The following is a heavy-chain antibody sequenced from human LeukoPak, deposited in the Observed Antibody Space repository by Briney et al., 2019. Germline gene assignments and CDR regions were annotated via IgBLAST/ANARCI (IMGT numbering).Heavy chain of an antibody. Sequence: SETLSLTCTVSGGSISSSSYYWGWIRQPPGKGLEWIGSIYYSGSTYYNPSLKSRVTISVDTSKNQFSLKLSSVTAADTAVYYCARLKLRPLASYGMDVWGQGTTVTVSS. CDR2: IYYSGST. J-gene: IGHJ6*02. CDR3: ARLKLRPLASYGMDV. D-gene: IGHD1-26*01. V-gene: IGHV4-39*01. CDR1: GGSISSSSYY.